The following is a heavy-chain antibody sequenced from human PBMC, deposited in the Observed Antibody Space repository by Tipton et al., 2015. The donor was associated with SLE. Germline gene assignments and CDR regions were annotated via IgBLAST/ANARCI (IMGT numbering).Heavy chain of an antibody. V-gene: IGHV4-61*09. CDR1: VGSITSGSYY. CDR2: ISTSGST. Sequence: TLSLTCTVSVGSITSGSYYWSWVRQPAGKGLEWIGHISTSGSTNYNPSFKSRVTVSADTSKNQFSLKLSSVTAADTAVYYCARCDTGFDYWGQGTLVTVSS. D-gene: IGHD2-21*02. CDR3: ARCDTGFDY. J-gene: IGHJ4*02.